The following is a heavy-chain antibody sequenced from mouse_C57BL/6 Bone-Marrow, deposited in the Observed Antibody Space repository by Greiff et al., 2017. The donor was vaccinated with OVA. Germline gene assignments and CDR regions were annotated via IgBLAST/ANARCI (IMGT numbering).Heavy chain of an antibody. CDR1: GYSFTGSY. CDR3: ARDRITTVYDY. CDR2: IYPYNGVS. Sequence: EVKLMESGPELVKPGASVKISCKASGYSFTGSYLPWVKQSHGNILDWIGFIYPYNGVSSYNQKFKGKATLTVDKSSSTAYMQLRSLTSEDSAVYYCARDRITTVYDYGGQGTTLTVSS. V-gene: IGHV1-31*01. D-gene: IGHD1-1*01. J-gene: IGHJ2*01.